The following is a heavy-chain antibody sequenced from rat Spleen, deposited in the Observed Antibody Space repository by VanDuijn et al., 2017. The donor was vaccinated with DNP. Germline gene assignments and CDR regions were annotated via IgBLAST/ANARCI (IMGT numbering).Heavy chain of an antibody. CDR3: AREDQEFVVLDY. D-gene: IGHD4-3*01. CDR2: SNKDSSTI. Sequence: EVKLVESGGGLVQPGRSLKLSCAASGFNFNDYWMGWVRQAPGKGLEWIGESNKDSSTINYTQSLKDKFTISRDNAQNTLYLQMSKLGSEDTAIYYCAREDQEFVVLDYWGQGVMVTVSS. CDR1: GFNFNDYW. V-gene: IGHV4-2*01. J-gene: IGHJ2*01.